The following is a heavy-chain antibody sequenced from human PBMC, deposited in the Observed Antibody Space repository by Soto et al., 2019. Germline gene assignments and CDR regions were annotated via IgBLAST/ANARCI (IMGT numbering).Heavy chain of an antibody. D-gene: IGHD2-21*01. Sequence: GESLKTLCRGSGYIFTNYWHGWVRQMPGKGLEWMGIIYPGDSDTRYSPSFQGQVTISADKSISTAYLQWSSLRASDTAVYYCARLANLFASDIWGQRTLVTVSS. CDR3: ARLANLFASDI. J-gene: IGHJ4*02. CDR1: GYIFTNYW. V-gene: IGHV5-51*01. CDR2: IYPGDSDT.